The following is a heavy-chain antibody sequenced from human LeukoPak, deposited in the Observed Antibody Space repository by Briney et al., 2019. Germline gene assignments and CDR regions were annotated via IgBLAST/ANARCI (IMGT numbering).Heavy chain of an antibody. V-gene: IGHV4-59*01. J-gene: IGHJ5*02. Sequence: SETLSLTCTVSGGSISSYYWSWIRQPPGKGLEWIGYIYYSGSTNYNPSLKSRVTISVDTFKNQFSLKLSSVTAADTAVYYCARVNTLGVPSPWGQGILVTVSS. CDR3: ARVNTLGVPSP. CDR2: IYYSGST. CDR1: GGSISSYY. D-gene: IGHD3-16*01.